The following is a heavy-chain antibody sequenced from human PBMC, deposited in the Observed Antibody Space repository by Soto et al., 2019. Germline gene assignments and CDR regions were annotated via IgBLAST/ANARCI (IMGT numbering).Heavy chain of an antibody. J-gene: IGHJ3*02. D-gene: IGHD5-18*01. CDR3: ARAFGYGYNVPSAFDI. CDR1: GGSISSYY. V-gene: IGHV4-59*01. Sequence: SETLSLTCTVSGGSISSYYWSWIRQPPGKGLEWIGYIYYSGSTIYNPSLKSRVTISVDTSKNQFSLKLSSVTAADTAVYYCARAFGYGYNVPSAFDIWGQGTMVTVSS. CDR2: IYYSGST.